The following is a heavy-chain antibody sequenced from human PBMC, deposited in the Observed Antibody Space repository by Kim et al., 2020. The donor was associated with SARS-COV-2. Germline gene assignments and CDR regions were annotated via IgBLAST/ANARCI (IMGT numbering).Heavy chain of an antibody. CDR1: GFTFGTYA. Sequence: GGSLRLSCSASGFTFGTYAILWVRQAPVKGMQCVSGISNSGARTYYADSVKGRFTISRDNSKNTVSLQMSSLRDDDTAVYYCVRASEGRSVYCGGDCWGRQGDWHFDLWGRGTLVTVSS. J-gene: IGHJ2*01. V-gene: IGHV3-64D*06. D-gene: IGHD2-21*02. CDR3: VRASEGRSVYCGGDCWGRQGDWHFDL. CDR2: ISNSGART.